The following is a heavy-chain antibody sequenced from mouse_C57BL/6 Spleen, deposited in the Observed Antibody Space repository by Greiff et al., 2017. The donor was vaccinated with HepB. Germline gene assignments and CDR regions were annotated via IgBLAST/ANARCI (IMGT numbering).Heavy chain of an antibody. V-gene: IGHV1-18*01. CDR1: GYTFTDYN. CDR2: INPNNGGT. CDR3: ARQPVVGEDWYFDV. Sequence: EVQLQQSGPELVKPGASVKIPCKASGYTFTDYNMDWVKQSHGKSLEWIGDINPNNGGTIYNQKFKGKATLTVDKSSSTAYMELRSLTSEDTAVYYGARQPVVGEDWYFDVWGTGTTVTVSS. D-gene: IGHD1-1*01. J-gene: IGHJ1*03.